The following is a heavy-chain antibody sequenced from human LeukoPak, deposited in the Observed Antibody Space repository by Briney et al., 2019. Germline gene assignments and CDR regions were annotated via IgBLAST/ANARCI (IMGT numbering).Heavy chain of an antibody. V-gene: IGHV4-59*08. CDR1: GGSISSYY. CDR3: ASIRDTAFRYWYFDL. J-gene: IGHJ2*01. D-gene: IGHD5-18*01. Sequence: SETLSLTCAVSGGSISSYYWSWIRQPPGKGLEWIGYIYYTGSTNYNPSLKSRVTISVDTSKNQFSLKLRSVTAADTAVYYCASIRDTAFRYWYFDLWGRGTLVTVSS. CDR2: IYYTGST.